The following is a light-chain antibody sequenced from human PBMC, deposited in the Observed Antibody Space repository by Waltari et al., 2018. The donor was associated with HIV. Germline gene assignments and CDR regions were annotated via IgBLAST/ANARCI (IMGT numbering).Light chain of an antibody. Sequence: QSALTQPPSASGSLGQSVTISCTGSSSDIGAYYSVSWFQQHPNNAPKLLLYEVSKRPSGVPDRFSGSRSGETAFLSVSGLQPDDTAGYFCSSYGDNIRVLFGGGTNLTVL. CDR3: SSYGDNIRVL. V-gene: IGLV2-8*01. CDR1: SSDIGAYYS. CDR2: EVS. J-gene: IGLJ2*01.